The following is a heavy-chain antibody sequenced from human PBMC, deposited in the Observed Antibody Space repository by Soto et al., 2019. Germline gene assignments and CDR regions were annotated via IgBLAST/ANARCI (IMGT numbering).Heavy chain of an antibody. V-gene: IGHV4-34*01. D-gene: IGHD5-12*01. CDR2: IKDGGVT. Sequence: QVHLQQWGAGLLKPSETLSLTCAVNGGSLTGYYWSWIRQPPGKGLEWIGEIKDGGVTNYSPSLKGWHTMSAXTSKNQFSLKLNSVTAADTAVYYCARGQEGIVATHWDQGTLVTVSS. CDR1: GGSLTGYY. CDR3: ARGQEGIVATH. J-gene: IGHJ4*02.